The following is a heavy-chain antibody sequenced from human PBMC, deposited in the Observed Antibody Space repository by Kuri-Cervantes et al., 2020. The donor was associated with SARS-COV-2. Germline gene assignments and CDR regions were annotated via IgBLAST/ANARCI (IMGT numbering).Heavy chain of an antibody. CDR1: GGTFGSYA. CDR2: IIPAFGST. CDR3: AFLRGSITGTTGWFDP. Sequence: GGSLRLSCKTSGGTFGSYALSWVRQAPGQGLEWMGGIIPAFGSTNYAQKFQGRVTITADESTNTAYMELNNMRSEDSAVYFCAFLRGSITGTTGWFDPWGQGTLVTVSS. D-gene: IGHD1-20*01. J-gene: IGHJ5*02. V-gene: IGHV1-69*01.